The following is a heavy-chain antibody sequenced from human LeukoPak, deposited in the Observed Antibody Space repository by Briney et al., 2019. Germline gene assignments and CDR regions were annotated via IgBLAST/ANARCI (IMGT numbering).Heavy chain of an antibody. CDR1: GFTFSSYG. Sequence: PGGSLRLSCAASGFTFSSYGMHWVRQAPGKGLEWVAFIRYDGGNKYYADSVKGRFTISRDNSKNTLYLQMNSLRAEDTAVYYCANTFDAFDIWGQGTMVTVSS. CDR3: ANTFDAFDI. CDR2: IRYDGGNK. J-gene: IGHJ3*02. V-gene: IGHV3-30*02.